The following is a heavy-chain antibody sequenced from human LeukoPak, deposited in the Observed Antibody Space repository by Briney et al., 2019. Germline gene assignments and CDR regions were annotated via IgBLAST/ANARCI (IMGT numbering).Heavy chain of an antibody. V-gene: IGHV1-46*01. CDR2: INPSGGST. D-gene: IGHD3-10*01. CDR3: ASSLFYGSGSYYNVAFDY. CDR1: GYTFTGYY. Sequence: ASVKVSCKASGYTFTGYYMHWVRQAPGQGLEWMGWINPSGGSTSYAQKFQGRVTMTRDMSTSTVYMELSSLRSEDTAVYYCASSLFYGSGSYYNVAFDYWGQGTLVTVSS. J-gene: IGHJ4*02.